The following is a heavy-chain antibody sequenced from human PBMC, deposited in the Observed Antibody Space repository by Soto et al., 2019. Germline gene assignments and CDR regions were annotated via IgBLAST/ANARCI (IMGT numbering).Heavy chain of an antibody. CDR1: GITFTNYW. CDR2: VDSDGRGT. Sequence: EVQLVESGGGSVQPGGSLRLSCVASGITFTNYWMHWVRQVPGKGLVWVARVDSDGRGTSYADFVKGRFTISRDNAKNTLYLQMNSLRVEDTAMYYCGTVFEHWGLGIPVTVSS. CDR3: GTVFEH. V-gene: IGHV3-74*01. J-gene: IGHJ4*02.